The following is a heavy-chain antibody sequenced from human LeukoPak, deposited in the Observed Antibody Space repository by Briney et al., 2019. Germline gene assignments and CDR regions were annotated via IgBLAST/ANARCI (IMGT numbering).Heavy chain of an antibody. CDR2: ISYDGSNK. CDR3: ARVSGSLPDYFDA. D-gene: IGHD6-19*01. Sequence: GGSLRLSCAASGFTFSSYAIHWVRQAPGKGVAWVAVISYDGSNKYYADSVKGRFTISRDNSKNTLYLQMNSLRAEDTAVYYCARVSGSLPDYFDAWGQGTLVTVSS. CDR1: GFTFSSYA. J-gene: IGHJ4*02. V-gene: IGHV3-30*14.